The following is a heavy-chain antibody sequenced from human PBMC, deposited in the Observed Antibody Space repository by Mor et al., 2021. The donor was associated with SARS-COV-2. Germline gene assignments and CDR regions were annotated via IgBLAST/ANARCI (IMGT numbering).Heavy chain of an antibody. J-gene: IGHJ2*01. CDR3: ARDPAWGYFDL. D-gene: IGHD7-27*01. CDR2: TTASGSA. Sequence: IRHHPGRGLESIGYTTASGSADNKPSLKGRVSILADTSGYLLSLQLTSLTAADSAVFFCARDPAWGYFDLWGRGALVTVSS. V-gene: IGHV4-31*02.